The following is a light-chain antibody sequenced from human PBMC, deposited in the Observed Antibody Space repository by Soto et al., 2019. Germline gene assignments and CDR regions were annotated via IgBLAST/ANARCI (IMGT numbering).Light chain of an antibody. CDR1: QSISSY. V-gene: IGKV1-39*01. J-gene: IGKJ2*02. Sequence: DIQMTQSPSSLSASVGDRVTITCRASQSISSYLNWYQQKPGKAPKLLIYAASSLQSGIPSRFSASGSGTDFTLTISSLQPEDFATYYCQQSYSTPCSFGQGTQLEIK. CDR3: QQSYSTPCS. CDR2: AAS.